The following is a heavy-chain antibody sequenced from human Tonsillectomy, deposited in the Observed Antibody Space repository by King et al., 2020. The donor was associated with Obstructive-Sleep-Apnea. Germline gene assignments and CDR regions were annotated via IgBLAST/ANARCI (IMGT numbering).Heavy chain of an antibody. D-gene: IGHD3-10*01. CDR1: GYSLTNYW. V-gene: IGHV5-51*01. J-gene: IGHJ4*02. Sequence: VQLVESGAEVKKPGESLKISFKGSGYSLTNYWIGWVRQVSGTGLEWMGIIYPGDSATSYSPSFQGQFTISADKSISTAYLQWSSLKASDTAMYYCAIHYGSGSYYNPGGYFDYWGQGTLVTVSS. CDR2: IYPGDSAT. CDR3: AIHYGSGSYYNPGGYFDY.